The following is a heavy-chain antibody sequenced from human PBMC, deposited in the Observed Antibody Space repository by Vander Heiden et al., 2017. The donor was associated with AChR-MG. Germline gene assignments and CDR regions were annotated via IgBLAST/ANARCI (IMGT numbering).Heavy chain of an antibody. CDR3: ARVGRAAAVYNWFDP. CDR2: INRNSGGT. V-gene: IGHV1-2*02. J-gene: IGHJ5*02. Sequence: VQLVQSGADVKQPGASVKLSCQASGHPFTGYYRHGVRQAHGQGLEWMGWINRNSGGTNYAQKFQGRVTMTRDTSISTAYMELSRLRSDDTAVYYCARVGRAAAVYNWFDPWGQGTLVTVSS. D-gene: IGHD6-13*01. CDR1: GHPFTGYY.